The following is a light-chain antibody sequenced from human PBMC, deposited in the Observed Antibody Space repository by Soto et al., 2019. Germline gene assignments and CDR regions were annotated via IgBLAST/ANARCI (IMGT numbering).Light chain of an antibody. CDR1: TSNIGDNY. V-gene: IGLV1-51*02. Sequence: QSVLTQPPSVSAAPGQRVTISCSGSTSNIGDNYVSWYQHLPGTAPKLLIYENNKRPPGIPDRFSGSKSGTSATLGITGLQTWDEADYHCGTWDTSLSAIVFGGGTKVTVL. J-gene: IGLJ3*02. CDR3: GTWDTSLSAIV. CDR2: ENN.